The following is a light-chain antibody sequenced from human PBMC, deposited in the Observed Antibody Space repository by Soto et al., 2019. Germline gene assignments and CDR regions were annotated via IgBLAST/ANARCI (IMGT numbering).Light chain of an antibody. CDR1: QSVLYSSNNNNL. V-gene: IGKV4-1*01. Sequence: DIVMTQSPDSLAVSLGERATINCKSSQSVLYSSNNNNLLAWYQQRPGQPPKLLIYWASTRESGVPDRFSGSGSGTDFTLTISSLQAEDVAVYYCQQYYSIPWTFGQGTRVEIK. J-gene: IGKJ1*01. CDR2: WAS. CDR3: QQYYSIPWT.